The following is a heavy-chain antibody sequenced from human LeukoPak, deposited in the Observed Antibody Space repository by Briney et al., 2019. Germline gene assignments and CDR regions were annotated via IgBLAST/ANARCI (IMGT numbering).Heavy chain of an antibody. CDR2: IYYTGST. J-gene: IGHJ4*02. CDR1: GGSISSYV. V-gene: IGHV4-59*01. Sequence: SETLSLTCTVTGGSISSYVWSWIRQPPGKGLEWIGYIYYTGSTNYNPSLKSRVSISVDTSKNQFSLKLSSVTAADTAVYYCARQQLSQLYYFDNWGQGTLVTVSS. CDR3: ARQQLSQLYYFDN. D-gene: IGHD6-13*01.